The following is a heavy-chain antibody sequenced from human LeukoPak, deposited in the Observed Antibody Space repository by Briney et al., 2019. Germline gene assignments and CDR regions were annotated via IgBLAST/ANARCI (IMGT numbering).Heavy chain of an antibody. D-gene: IGHD2-2*02. CDR1: GGSFSGYY. CDR3: ARGFSPIFCSSTSCYKKKGWFDP. J-gene: IGHJ5*02. CDR2: INHSGST. Sequence: SETLSLTCAVYGGSFSGYYRSWIRQPPGKGLEWIGEINHSGSTNYNPSLKSRVTISVDTSKNQFSLKLSSVTAADTAVYYCARGFSPIFCSSTSCYKKKGWFDPWGQGTLVTVSS. V-gene: IGHV4-34*01.